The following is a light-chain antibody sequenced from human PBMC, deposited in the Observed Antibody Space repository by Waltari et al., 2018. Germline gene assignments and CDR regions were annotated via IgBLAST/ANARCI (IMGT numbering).Light chain of an antibody. CDR2: GAS. Sequence: DIRLTQSPSSLSASVGGRVTLTCRASHGIAYYLAWFQQTPGQAPKPLIFGASSLQSGVPWRFSGGGSETFFTLTINDLQPEDFATYYCQQYNSYPPTFGGGTRV. V-gene: IGKV1-16*01. CDR1: HGIAYY. CDR3: QQYNSYPPT. J-gene: IGKJ4*01.